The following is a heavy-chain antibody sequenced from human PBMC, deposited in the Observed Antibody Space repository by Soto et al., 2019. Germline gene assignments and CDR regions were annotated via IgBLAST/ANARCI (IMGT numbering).Heavy chain of an antibody. Sequence: PVGSLRVSCAAAGFTFSSYSRNWVRQAPGKGLEWVSSISSSSSYIYYADSVKGRFTISRDNAKNSLYLQMNSLRAEDTAVYYCAREMDYYYYYGMDVWGQGTTVTVSS. CDR2: ISSSSSYI. CDR3: AREMDYYYYYGMDV. V-gene: IGHV3-21*01. CDR1: GFTFSSYS. J-gene: IGHJ6*02.